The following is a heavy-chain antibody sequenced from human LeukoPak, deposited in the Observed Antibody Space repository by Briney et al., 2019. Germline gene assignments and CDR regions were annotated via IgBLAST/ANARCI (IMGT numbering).Heavy chain of an antibody. CDR2: VFYIGST. Sequence: SETLSLTCTVSGGSISGYYWTWIRQPPGKGLEWIGYVFYIGSTNYNPSLKSRVTISVDTSKNQFSLKLSSVTAADTAVYYCASRKLGNDYWGQGTLVTVSS. D-gene: IGHD7-27*01. CDR1: GGSISGYY. V-gene: IGHV4-59*01. CDR3: ASRKLGNDY. J-gene: IGHJ4*02.